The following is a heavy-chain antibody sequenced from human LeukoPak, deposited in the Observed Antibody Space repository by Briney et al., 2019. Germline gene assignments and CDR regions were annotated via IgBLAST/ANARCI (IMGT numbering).Heavy chain of an antibody. CDR3: ARGQYYSDSSGYSYYNYYYMDV. D-gene: IGHD3-22*01. CDR1: GASLSGDY. Sequence: PSETLSLTCAVYGASLSGDYWNWIRQPPGKGLEWIGYIYYSNTNYNPSLKSRVTISVETSKNQVSLKLTSVTAADTAVYFCARGQYYSDSSGYSYYNYYYMDVWGKGTTVTISS. V-gene: IGHV4-59*01. CDR2: IYYSNT. J-gene: IGHJ6*03.